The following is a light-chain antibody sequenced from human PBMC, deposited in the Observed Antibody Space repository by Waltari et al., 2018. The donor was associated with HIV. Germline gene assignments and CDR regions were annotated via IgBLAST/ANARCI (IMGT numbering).Light chain of an antibody. V-gene: IGLV4-69*01. CDR3: QTWGPGFQV. Sequence: QVVLTQSPSASASLGASVKLTCTLSNGHASYAIAWHQQQPEKGPRWLVKLNRDGSHFKGDGIPARFSGSSAGAERYLTSSSLQSEDEADYYCQTWGPGFQVFGGGTKLTVL. CDR1: NGHASYA. J-gene: IGLJ3*02. CDR2: LNRDGSH.